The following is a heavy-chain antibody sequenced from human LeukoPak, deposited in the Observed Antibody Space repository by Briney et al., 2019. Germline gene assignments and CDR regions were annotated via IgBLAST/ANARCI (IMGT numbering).Heavy chain of an antibody. J-gene: IGHJ4*02. V-gene: IGHV3-48*04. CDR3: ASSLVVTTFDY. CDR2: ISSGSSTI. CDR1: GITFNTYS. Sequence: PGGSLRLPCAASGITFNTYSMSWVRQAPGKGLEWVSYISSGSSTIYYADSVKGRFTISRDNAKNSLYLQMNSLRAEDTAVYYCASSLVVTTFDYWGQGTLVTVSS. D-gene: IGHD4/OR15-4a*01.